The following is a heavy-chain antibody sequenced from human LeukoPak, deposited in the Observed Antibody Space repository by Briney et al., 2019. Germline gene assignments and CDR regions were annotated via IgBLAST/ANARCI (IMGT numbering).Heavy chain of an antibody. CDR1: GFTFSSYA. V-gene: IGHV3-30*04. D-gene: IGHD3-10*01. CDR3: ARETRGSGSYSYFDY. J-gene: IGHJ4*02. CDR2: ISYDGSNK. Sequence: GGSLRLSCAASGFTFSSYAMHWVRQAPGKGLEWVAVISYDGSNKYYADSVKGRFTISRDNSKNTLYLQMNSLRAEDTAVYYCARETRGSGSYSYFDYWGQGTLVTVSS.